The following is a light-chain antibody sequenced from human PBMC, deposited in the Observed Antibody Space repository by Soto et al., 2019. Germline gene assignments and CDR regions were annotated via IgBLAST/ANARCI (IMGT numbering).Light chain of an antibody. Sequence: DIQMTQSPSSLSASVGDRVTITCRASQSISSYLNWYQHKPGKAPNLLIYAATTLQSGVPSRFSGSGSGTDFTLTISSLQPEDFATYSCQQSYSNPRTFGQGTKVDI. J-gene: IGKJ1*01. CDR2: AAT. V-gene: IGKV1-39*01. CDR1: QSISSY. CDR3: QQSYSNPRT.